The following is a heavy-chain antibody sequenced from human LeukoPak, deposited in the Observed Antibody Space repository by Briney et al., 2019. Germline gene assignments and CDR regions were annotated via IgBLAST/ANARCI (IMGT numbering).Heavy chain of an antibody. V-gene: IGHV1-58*02. CDR3: AAQTGSSGWREYYYYYYGMDV. CDR2: IVVGSGNT. Sequence: SVKVSCKASGFTFTSSAMQWVRQARGQRLEWIGWIVVGSGNTNYAQKFQERVTITRDMSTSTAYMELSSLGSEDTAVYYCAAQTGSSGWREYYYYYYGMDVWGQGTTVTVSS. J-gene: IGHJ6*02. D-gene: IGHD6-19*01. CDR1: GFTFTSSA.